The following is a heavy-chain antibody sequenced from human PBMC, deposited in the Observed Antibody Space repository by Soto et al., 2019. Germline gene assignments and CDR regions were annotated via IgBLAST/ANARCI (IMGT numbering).Heavy chain of an antibody. CDR1: GGTFSSYA. V-gene: IGHV1-69*13. D-gene: IGHD5-18*01. Sequence: ASVKVSCKASGGTFSSYAISWVRQAPGQGLEWMGGIIPIFGTANYAQKFQGRVTITADESTSTAYMELSSLRSEDTAVYYCASSWRIQLWLDYYYYYGMDVWGQGTTVTVSS. CDR3: ASSWRIQLWLDYYYYYGMDV. CDR2: IIPIFGTA. J-gene: IGHJ6*02.